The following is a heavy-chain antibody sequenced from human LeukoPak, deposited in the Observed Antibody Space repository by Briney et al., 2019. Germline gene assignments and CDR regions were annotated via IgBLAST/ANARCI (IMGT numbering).Heavy chain of an antibody. V-gene: IGHV4-4*07. CDR3: AREAGSYDSSGYYSLYYSFDY. Sequence: PSETLSLTCTVSGGSISSYYWSWIRQPAGKGLEWIGRIYISGSTNYNPSLKSRVTMSVDTSKNQFSLKLSSVTAADTAVYYCAREAGSYDSSGYYSLYYSFDYWGQGTLVTVSS. CDR2: IYISGST. CDR1: GGSISSYY. J-gene: IGHJ4*02. D-gene: IGHD3-22*01.